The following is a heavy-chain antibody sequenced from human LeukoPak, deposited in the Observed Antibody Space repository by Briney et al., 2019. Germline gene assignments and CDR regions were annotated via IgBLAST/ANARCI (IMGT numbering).Heavy chain of an antibody. Sequence: GSRRLSCAASGFPLSNYWMHWVRQAPGKGLVWVSRINADGSSASYADSVKGRFTISRDNAKNTLYLQMNSLRAEDTAMYYCARDYGRSRDYGMDVWGQGTTVTVSS. D-gene: IGHD3-10*01. V-gene: IGHV3-74*01. J-gene: IGHJ6*02. CDR2: INADGSSA. CDR3: ARDYGRSRDYGMDV. CDR1: GFPLSNYW.